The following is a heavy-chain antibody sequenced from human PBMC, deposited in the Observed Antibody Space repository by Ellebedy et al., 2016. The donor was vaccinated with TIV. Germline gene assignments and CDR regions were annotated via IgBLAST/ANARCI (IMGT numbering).Heavy chain of an antibody. CDR1: GFTFSTYW. CDR3: ARAIGSGSSY. Sequence: GGSLRLXCAASGFTFSTYWMSWVRQAPGKGLEWVANIKQDGSEKYYVDSVKGRFTISRDNAENSLYLQMNSLRAQDTAVYYCARAIGSGSSYWGQGTLVTVSS. D-gene: IGHD3-22*01. V-gene: IGHV3-7*01. J-gene: IGHJ4*02. CDR2: IKQDGSEK.